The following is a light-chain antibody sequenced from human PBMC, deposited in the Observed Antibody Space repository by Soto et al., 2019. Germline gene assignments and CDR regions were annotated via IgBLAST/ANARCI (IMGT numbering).Light chain of an antibody. J-gene: IGKJ5*01. V-gene: IGKV1-39*01. CDR3: QQSYSTPQIT. CDR2: AAS. Sequence: DIPMTQSPSSLSASVGDRVTITCRASQSIGSYLNWYQHKPGKAPELLIYAASSLQSGVPSRFSGSGSGTDFTLTISSLQPEDFATYYCQQSYSTPQITFGRGTRLEIK. CDR1: QSIGSY.